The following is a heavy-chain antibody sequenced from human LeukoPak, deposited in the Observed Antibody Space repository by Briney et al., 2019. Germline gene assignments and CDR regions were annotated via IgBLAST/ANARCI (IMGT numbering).Heavy chain of an antibody. V-gene: IGHV4-59*08. CDR1: GGSISSYY. J-gene: IGHJ4*02. Sequence: PSETLSLTCTVSGGSISSYYWSWIRRPPGKGLEWIGNIYYSGSTNYNPSLKSRLTISVDTSKNQFSLKLSSVTAADTAVYYCARAYGDYRPPDYWGQGTLVTVSS. CDR2: IYYSGST. CDR3: ARAYGDYRPPDY. D-gene: IGHD4-17*01.